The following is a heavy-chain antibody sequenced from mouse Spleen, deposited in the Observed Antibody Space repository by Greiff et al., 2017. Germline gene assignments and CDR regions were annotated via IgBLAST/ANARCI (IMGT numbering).Heavy chain of an antibody. CDR1: GFTFSSYG. CDR2: ISSGGSYT. D-gene: IGHD3-2*01. CDR3: ARQTTARNFDY. Sequence: EVHLVESGGDLVKPGGSLKLSCAASGFTFSSYGMSWVRQTPDKRLEWVATISSGGSYTYYPDSVKGRFTISRDNAKNTLYLQMSSLKSEDTAMYYCARQTTARNFDYWGQGTTLTVSS. V-gene: IGHV5-6*01. J-gene: IGHJ2*01.